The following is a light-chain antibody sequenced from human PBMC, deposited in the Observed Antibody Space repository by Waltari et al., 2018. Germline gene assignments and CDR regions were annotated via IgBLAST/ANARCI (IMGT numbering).Light chain of an antibody. Sequence: QSVLSQPPSVIGTPGQGVTISCSGSSPNIGINTLNWYQQLPGTAPKLLTCNNNRRPQVVPDRCSGASSGTSASLGISGLRSEDEADYYCAAWDDSLNGWVFGGGTKLTVL. CDR1: SPNIGINT. CDR3: AAWDDSLNGWV. J-gene: IGLJ3*02. V-gene: IGLV1-44*01. CDR2: NNN.